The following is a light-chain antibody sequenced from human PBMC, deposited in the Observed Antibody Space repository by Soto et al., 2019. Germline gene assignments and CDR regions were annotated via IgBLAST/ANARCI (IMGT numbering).Light chain of an antibody. CDR2: NNN. CDR1: SSNIGSMS. Sequence: QSVLTQPPSASGTPGQRVTISCFGSSSNIGSMSVNWYQQLPGTAPKLLIRNNNERPSGVPDRFSGSKSGTSASLAVSGLQSEDEADYYCAAWDDSLKGVVFGGGTKLTVL. CDR3: AAWDDSLKGVV. J-gene: IGLJ3*02. V-gene: IGLV1-44*01.